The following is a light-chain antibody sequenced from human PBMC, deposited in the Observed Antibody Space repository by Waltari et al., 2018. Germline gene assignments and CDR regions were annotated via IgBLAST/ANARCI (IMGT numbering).Light chain of an antibody. Sequence: QSVLTQPPSVSGAPGQRITISCTGTSSNIGAGYDVHWYLQLPGTAPKLLILGNNNRPSGVPDRFPASKSDPSASLAITGLQAEDEADYYCQSYDSSLSGVIFGGGTKLTVL. CDR1: SSNIGAGYD. CDR3: QSYDSSLSGVI. V-gene: IGLV1-40*01. J-gene: IGLJ2*01. CDR2: GNN.